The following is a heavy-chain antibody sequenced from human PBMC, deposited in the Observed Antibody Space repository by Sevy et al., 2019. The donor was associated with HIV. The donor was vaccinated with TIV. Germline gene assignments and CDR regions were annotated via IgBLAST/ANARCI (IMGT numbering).Heavy chain of an antibody. J-gene: IGHJ5*02. CDR1: GYTFTSYD. CDR2: MNPNSGNT. Sequence: ASVKVSCKASGYTFTSYDINWVRQATGQGLEWMGWMNPNSGNTGYAQKFQGRVTMTRNTSISTAYMELSSLRSEDTAVYYCARVGRKNNWFDPWGQGTLVTVSS. V-gene: IGHV1-8*01. CDR3: ARVGRKNNWFDP. D-gene: IGHD2-15*01.